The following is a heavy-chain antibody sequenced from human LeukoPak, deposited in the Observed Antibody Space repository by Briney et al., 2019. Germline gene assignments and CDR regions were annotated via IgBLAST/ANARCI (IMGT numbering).Heavy chain of an antibody. D-gene: IGHD5-18*01. V-gene: IGHV4-59*01. CDR1: GGSISSYY. Sequence: SETLSLTCTVSGGSISSYYWSWIRQPPGKGLVWIGYIYYSGSTNYNPSLKSRVTISVDTSKNQFSLKLSSVAAADTAVYYCARMVNGWNYFDYWGQGTLVTVSS. CDR3: ARMVNGWNYFDY. J-gene: IGHJ4*02. CDR2: IYYSGST.